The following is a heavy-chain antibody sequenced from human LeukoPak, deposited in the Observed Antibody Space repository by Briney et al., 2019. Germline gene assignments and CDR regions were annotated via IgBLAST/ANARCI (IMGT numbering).Heavy chain of an antibody. J-gene: IGHJ4*02. V-gene: IGHV4-34*01. CDR1: GGSINSY. CDR3: AKPGGGDGYNFFY. D-gene: IGHD5-24*01. Sequence: PSETLSLTCIVSGGSINSYWSWIRQPPGKGLEWIGEINHSGSTNYNPSLKSRVTISVDTSKNQFSLKLSSVTAADTAVYYCAKPGGGDGYNFFYWGQGTLVTVSS. CDR2: INHSGST.